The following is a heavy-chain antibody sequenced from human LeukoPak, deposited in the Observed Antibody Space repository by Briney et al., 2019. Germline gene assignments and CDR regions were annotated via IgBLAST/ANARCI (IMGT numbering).Heavy chain of an antibody. J-gene: IGHJ4*02. Sequence: PSETLSLTCAVYGGSFSGYYWSWIRQPPGKGLEWIGEINHSGSTNYNPSLKSRVTISVDTSKNQFPLKLSSVTAADTAVYYCARVGGATSDYWGQGTLVTVSS. CDR2: INHSGST. V-gene: IGHV4-34*01. CDR3: ARVGGATSDY. D-gene: IGHD1-26*01. CDR1: GGSFSGYY.